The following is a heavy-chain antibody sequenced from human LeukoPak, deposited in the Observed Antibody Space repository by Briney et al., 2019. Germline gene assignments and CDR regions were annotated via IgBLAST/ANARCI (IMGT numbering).Heavy chain of an antibody. CDR2: IYSGGST. Sequence: SLRLSCAAXGFTFSXNYMSWVRQAPGKGLEWVSVIYSGGSTYYSDSVKGRFTISRDNSKTTLSLQMNSLRAEDTAVYYCASGYEYYYYYAMDVWGQGTTVTVSS. V-gene: IGHV3-66*01. J-gene: IGHJ6*02. D-gene: IGHD5-12*01. CDR3: ASGYEYYYYYAMDV. CDR1: GFTFSXNY.